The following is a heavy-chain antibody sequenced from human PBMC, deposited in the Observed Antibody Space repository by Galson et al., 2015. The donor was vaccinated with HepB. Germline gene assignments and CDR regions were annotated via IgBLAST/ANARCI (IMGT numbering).Heavy chain of an antibody. D-gene: IGHD6-19*01. CDR2: ISSDGDYI. Sequence: SLRLSCATSRFTFSSYNMNWVRQPPGKGLEWVSSISSDGDYIYYADSVKGRFTISRDNAKKSLYLQMNSLRAEDTAVYYCARDWGKAVAGTWWFDPWGQGTLVTVSS. J-gene: IGHJ5*02. CDR1: RFTFSSYN. CDR3: ARDWGKAVAGTWWFDP. V-gene: IGHV3-21*01.